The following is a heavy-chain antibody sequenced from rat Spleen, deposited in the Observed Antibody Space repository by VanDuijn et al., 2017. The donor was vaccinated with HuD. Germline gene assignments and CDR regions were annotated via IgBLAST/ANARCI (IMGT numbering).Heavy chain of an antibody. J-gene: IGHJ4*01. CDR1: VFTFSDYA. Sequence: EVQLVESGGGLVQPGGSLTFSCAASVFTFSDYAMAWVRQAPREGLEWVATIIYDGSGIYYRGSVKGRFTISRDNAQSNLYLQMDSLRSEDTATYYCTTDGPYVMDAWGQGASVTVSS. CDR3: TTDGPYVMDA. V-gene: IGHV5-17*01. CDR2: IIYDGSGI.